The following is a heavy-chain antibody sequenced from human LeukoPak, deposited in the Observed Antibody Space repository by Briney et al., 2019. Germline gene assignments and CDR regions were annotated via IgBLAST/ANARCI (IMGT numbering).Heavy chain of an antibody. CDR1: GGSFSGYY. CDR3: ARGVGVYSNYPTYYYYYYMDV. CDR2: INHSGST. Sequence: SETLSLTCAVYGGSFSGYYWSWIRQPPGKGLEWIGEINHSGSTNYIPSLKSRVTISVDTSKNQFSLKLSPVTAADTAVYYCARGVGVYSNYPTYYYYYYMDVWGKGTTVTVSS. J-gene: IGHJ6*03. D-gene: IGHD4-11*01. V-gene: IGHV4-34*01.